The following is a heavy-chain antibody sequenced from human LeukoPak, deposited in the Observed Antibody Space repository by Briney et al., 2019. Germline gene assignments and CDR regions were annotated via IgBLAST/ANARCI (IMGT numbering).Heavy chain of an antibody. CDR3: AKDIGGGYCSSPSCSSYYGMDV. V-gene: IGHV3-7*03. CDR1: GFTFSSYW. D-gene: IGHD2-2*01. J-gene: IGHJ6*02. Sequence: GGSLRLSCAASGFTFSSYWMSWVRQAPGKGLEWVASIKQDGSEKYYVDSVKGRFTISRDNAKNSLYLQMNSLRAEDTAFYYCAKDIGGGYCSSPSCSSYYGMDVWGQGTTVTVSS. CDR2: IKQDGSEK.